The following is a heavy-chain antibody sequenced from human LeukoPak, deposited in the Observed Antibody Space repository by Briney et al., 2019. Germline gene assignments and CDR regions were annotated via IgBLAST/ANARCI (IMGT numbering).Heavy chain of an antibody. CDR1: GFTFSSYG. J-gene: IGHJ4*02. V-gene: IGHV3-30*02. CDR2: IRYDGSNK. CDR3: ARSSGSYFSDSPDDY. Sequence: GGSLRLSCAASGFTFSSYGMHWVRQAPGKGLEWVAFIRYDGSNKYYADSVKGRFTISRDNSKNTLYLQMNSLRAEDTAVYYCARSSGSYFSDSPDDYWGQGTLATVSS. D-gene: IGHD1-26*01.